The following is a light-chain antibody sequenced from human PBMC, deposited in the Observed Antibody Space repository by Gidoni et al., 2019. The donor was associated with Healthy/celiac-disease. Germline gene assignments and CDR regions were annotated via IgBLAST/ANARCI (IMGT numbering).Light chain of an antibody. V-gene: IGKV1-33*01. J-gene: IGKJ4*01. CDR2: DAS. CDR3: QQYANLPLT. CDR1: QDIINY. Sequence: IQMTPYPSSLSASVGDRVTITCQASQDIINYLNWYQQKPGKAPKLLIYDASNLETRVPSRFSGSGAGTDFTFTISSLQPEDIATYYCQQYANLPLTFGGGTKVEIK.